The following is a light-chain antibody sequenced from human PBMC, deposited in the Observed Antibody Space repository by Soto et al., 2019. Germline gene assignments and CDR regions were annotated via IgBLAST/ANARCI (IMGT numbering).Light chain of an antibody. CDR2: AAS. V-gene: IGKV1-39*01. CDR3: QQSYSTEYT. Sequence: GDRVTITCRASQSISSYLNWYQQKPGKASKLLIYAASSLQSGVPSRFSGSGSGTDFTLTISSLQPEDFATYYCQQSYSTEYTFGQGTKLEIK. J-gene: IGKJ2*01. CDR1: QSISSY.